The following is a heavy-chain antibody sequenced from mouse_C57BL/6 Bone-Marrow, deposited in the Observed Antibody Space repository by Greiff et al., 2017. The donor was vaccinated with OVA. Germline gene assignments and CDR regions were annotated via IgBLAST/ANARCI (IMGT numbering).Heavy chain of an antibody. Sequence: VKLQQSGAELARPGASVKLSCKASGYTFTSYGISWVKQRTGQGLEWIGEIYPRSGNTYYNEKFKGKATLTADKSSSTAYMELRSLTSEDSAVYFCATPHYYGSSYLFAYWGQGTLVTVSA. CDR3: ATPHYYGSSYLFAY. CDR1: GYTFTSYG. V-gene: IGHV1-81*01. D-gene: IGHD1-1*01. CDR2: IYPRSGNT. J-gene: IGHJ3*01.